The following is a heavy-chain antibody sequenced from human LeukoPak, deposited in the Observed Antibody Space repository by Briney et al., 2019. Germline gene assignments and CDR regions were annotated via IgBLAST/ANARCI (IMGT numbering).Heavy chain of an antibody. J-gene: IGHJ4*02. Sequence: GGSLRLSCAASGFTFSNAWMSWVRQAPGKGLEWVGRIKSKTDGGTTDYAAPVKGRFTISRDDSKTTLYLQMNSLKTEDTAVYYCTTGAGITVTSYYWGQGTLVTASS. CDR2: IKSKTDGGTT. V-gene: IGHV3-15*01. D-gene: IGHD4-17*01. CDR3: TTGAGITVTSYY. CDR1: GFTFSNAW.